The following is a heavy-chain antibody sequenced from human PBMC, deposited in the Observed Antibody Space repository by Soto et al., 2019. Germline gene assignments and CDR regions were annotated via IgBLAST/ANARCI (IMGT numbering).Heavy chain of an antibody. D-gene: IGHD3-22*01. CDR3: TNFRSAMIRYFDF. CDR2: ISATGVKT. CDR1: GFTFSNYA. J-gene: IGHJ4*02. V-gene: IGHV3-23*01. Sequence: PGGSLRLSCAASGFTFSNYAMNWVRQAPGKGLEWVSGISATGVKTYSADSVKGRFTMSRDNSKDTVYLEMNSLRAEDTAVYYSTNFRSAMIRYFDFWGLGTLVTVSS.